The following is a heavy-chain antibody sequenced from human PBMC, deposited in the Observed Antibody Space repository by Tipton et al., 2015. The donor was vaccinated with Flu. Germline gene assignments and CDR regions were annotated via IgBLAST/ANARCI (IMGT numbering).Heavy chain of an antibody. Sequence: GSLRLSCAASGFTFSSYDMHWVRQAPGKGLEYVSSISTNGGGTYYADSVKGRFIISRDNSKNTLYLQMGSLRAEDMAVYYFAREGPMVQGIITTTGFDSWGQGTLVTVSS. V-gene: IGHV3-64*02. J-gene: IGHJ4*02. CDR1: GFTFSSYD. CDR2: ISTNGGGT. CDR3: AREGPMVQGIITTTGFDS. D-gene: IGHD3-10*01.